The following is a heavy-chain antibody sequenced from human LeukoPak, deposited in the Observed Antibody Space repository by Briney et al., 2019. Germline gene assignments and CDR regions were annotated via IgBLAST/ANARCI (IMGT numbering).Heavy chain of an antibody. CDR2: INPNSGVT. CDR3: ARVSEDIVVVVGENAYYYYYMDV. D-gene: IGHD2-15*01. Sequence: ASVKVSCKASGYTFTGYYMHWVRQAPGQGLEWMGWINPNSGVTNSAQKFQGRVTMTRHTSISTAYMELTRLRSDDTAVYYCARVSEDIVVVVGENAYYYYYMDVWGKGTTVTVSS. CDR1: GYTFTGYY. J-gene: IGHJ6*03. V-gene: IGHV1-2*02.